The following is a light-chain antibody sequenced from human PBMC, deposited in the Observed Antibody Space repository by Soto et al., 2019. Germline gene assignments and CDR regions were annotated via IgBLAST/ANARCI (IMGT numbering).Light chain of an antibody. V-gene: IGLV1-40*01. CDR1: NSNIGAGYD. CDR2: GNS. CDR3: QPYDSRLSASV. Sequence: QSVLTQPPSVSGAPGQRVTISCTGSNSNIGAGYDVHWYQQLPGTAPKLLIYGNSNRSSGVPDRFSGSKSVTSASLAITGLQAEDEADYYCQPYDSRLSASVFGTGTKVTVL. J-gene: IGLJ1*01.